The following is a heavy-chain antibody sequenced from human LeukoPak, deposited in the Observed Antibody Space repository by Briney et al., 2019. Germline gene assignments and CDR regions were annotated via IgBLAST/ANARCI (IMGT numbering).Heavy chain of an antibody. CDR1: GGTFSSYA. J-gene: IGHJ4*02. Sequence: ASVKVSCKASGGTFSSYAISWVRQAPGQGLEWMGRIIPILGIANYAQKFQGRVTITADKSTSTAYMELSSLRSEDTAVYYCAREKRITIFGVVITKDSGDYWGQGTLVTVSS. D-gene: IGHD3-3*01. V-gene: IGHV1-69*04. CDR3: AREKRITIFGVVITKDSGDY. CDR2: IIPILGIA.